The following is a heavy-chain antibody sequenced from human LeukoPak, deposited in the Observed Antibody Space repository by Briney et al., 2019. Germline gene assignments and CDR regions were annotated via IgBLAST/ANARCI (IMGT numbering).Heavy chain of an antibody. J-gene: IGHJ4*02. CDR1: GFTFSSYA. Sequence: GGSLRLSCAASGFTFSSYAMSWVRQAPGKGLEWVSAISGSGGSTYYADSVKGRFTISRDNSKNTLYLQMNSLRAEDTAVYYCAKDFSEKASVVSGFDYWGQGTLVTVSS. CDR2: ISGSGGST. CDR3: AKDFSEKASVVSGFDY. V-gene: IGHV3-23*01. D-gene: IGHD4-23*01.